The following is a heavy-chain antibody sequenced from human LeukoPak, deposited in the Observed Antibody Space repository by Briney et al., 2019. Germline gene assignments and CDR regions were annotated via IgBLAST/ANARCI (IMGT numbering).Heavy chain of an antibody. CDR2: ISGSGGST. V-gene: IGHV3-23*01. Sequence: GGSLILSCAASGFTFSSYAMSWVRQAPGKGLEWVSAISGSGGSTYYADSVKGRFTISRDNSKNTLYLQMNSLRAEDTAVYYCARYSGSYYKGYYWGQGTLVTVSS. CDR1: GFTFSSYA. CDR3: ARYSGSYYKGYY. D-gene: IGHD3-10*01. J-gene: IGHJ4*02.